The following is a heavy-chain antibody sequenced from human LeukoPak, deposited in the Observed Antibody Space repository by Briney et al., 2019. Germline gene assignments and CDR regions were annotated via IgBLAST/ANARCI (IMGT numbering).Heavy chain of an antibody. Sequence: GGSLRLSCAASGFTFSNYGMSWVRQAPGQGLEWVSTISGSGAATYSVDSVKGRFTISRDNSKSTLYMQMNSLRAEDAAVYYYAKRGDHDMSGFLRYFVYWGQRALVTVSS. CDR1: GFTFSNYG. D-gene: IGHD3-22*01. J-gene: IGHJ4*02. CDR3: AKRGDHDMSGFLRYFVY. V-gene: IGHV3-23*01. CDR2: ISGSGAAT.